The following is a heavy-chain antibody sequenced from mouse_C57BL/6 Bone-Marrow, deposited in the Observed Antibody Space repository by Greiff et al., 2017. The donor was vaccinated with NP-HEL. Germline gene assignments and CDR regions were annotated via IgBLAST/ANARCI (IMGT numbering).Heavy chain of an antibody. D-gene: IGHD2-1*01. Sequence: QVQLKESGAELVRPGASVKLSCKASGYTFTDYYINWVKQRPGQGLEWIARIYPGSGNTYYNEKFKGKATLTAEKSSSTAYMQLSSLTSEDSAVYFCARGGNYGRFAYWGQGTLVTVSA. CDR1: GYTFTDYY. V-gene: IGHV1-76*01. CDR2: IYPGSGNT. CDR3: ARGGNYGRFAY. J-gene: IGHJ3*01.